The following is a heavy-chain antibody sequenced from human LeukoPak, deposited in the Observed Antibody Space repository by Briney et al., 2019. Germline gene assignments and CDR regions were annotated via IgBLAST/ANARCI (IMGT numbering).Heavy chain of an antibody. CDR3: AKDAERGFDYSNSLNY. CDR1: GVTFSHYG. CDR2: IWSDASNT. D-gene: IGHD4-11*01. Sequence: PGRSLRLSCETSGVTFSHYGMHWVRQAPGAGLEWVAVIWSDASNTYYADSVKRRFTISTDNSRNTLYLQMSSLRAEDTAVYYCAKDAERGFDYSNSLNYWGQGTLVTVSS. V-gene: IGHV3-33*06. J-gene: IGHJ4*02.